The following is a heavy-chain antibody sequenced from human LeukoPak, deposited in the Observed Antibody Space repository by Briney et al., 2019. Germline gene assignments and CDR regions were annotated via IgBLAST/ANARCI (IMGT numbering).Heavy chain of an antibody. CDR3: ARGGGYNHGFIDY. V-gene: IGHV4-59*01. Sequence: SETLSLTCTVSGGSIRSYYWSWIRQPPGKGLEWIGYIYYSGSTNYNPSLKSRVTISVDTSKNQFSLKLSSVTAADTAVYYCARGGGYNHGFIDYWGQGTLVTVSS. J-gene: IGHJ4*02. CDR1: GGSIRSYY. D-gene: IGHD5-24*01. CDR2: IYYSGST.